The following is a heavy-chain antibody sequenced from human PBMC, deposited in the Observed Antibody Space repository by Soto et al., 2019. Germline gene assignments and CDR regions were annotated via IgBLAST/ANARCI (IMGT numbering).Heavy chain of an antibody. CDR3: ARQGVVHYYGSGSYLTYWYFDL. Sequence: QLQLQESGPGLVKPSETLSLTCTVSGGSISSSSYYWGWIRQPPGKGLEWIGSIYYSGSTYYNPSHKSRVTISVETSKNQFSLKLSSVTAADTAVYYCARQGVVHYYGSGSYLTYWYFDLWGRGTLVTVSS. J-gene: IGHJ2*01. CDR2: IYYSGST. V-gene: IGHV4-39*01. D-gene: IGHD3-10*01. CDR1: GGSISSSSYY.